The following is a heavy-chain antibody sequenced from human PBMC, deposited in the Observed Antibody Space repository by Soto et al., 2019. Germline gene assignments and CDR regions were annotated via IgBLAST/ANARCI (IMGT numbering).Heavy chain of an antibody. CDR1: GDLFNNYA. V-gene: IGHV1-69*01. J-gene: IGHJ4*02. CDR3: AASSSVAAAGYFKF. D-gene: IGHD6-13*01. Sequence: QVQLVQSGAEVKEPGSSGKVSCQATGDLFNNYAFNWVRQAPGQGLEWMGRISPLFSTTNYAQKFQGRVTIGADELTSIVYLEVSNLESEDTAMYYCAASSSVAAAGYFKFWGQGTLVNVSP. CDR2: ISPLFSTT.